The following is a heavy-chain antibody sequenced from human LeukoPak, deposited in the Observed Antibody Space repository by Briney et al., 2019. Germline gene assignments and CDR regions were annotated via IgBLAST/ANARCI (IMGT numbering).Heavy chain of an antibody. CDR3: AKDLGSGWFGVDY. Sequence: GGSLRLSCAASGFTFNTYWMSWVRQTPGKGLEWVAYIKQDGSEKYYVDSVKGRFTISRDNSKNTLYLQMNSLRVEDMAIYYCAKDLGSGWFGVDYWGQGTLVTVSS. J-gene: IGHJ4*02. CDR1: GFTFNTYW. D-gene: IGHD6-13*01. V-gene: IGHV3-7*03. CDR2: IKQDGSEK.